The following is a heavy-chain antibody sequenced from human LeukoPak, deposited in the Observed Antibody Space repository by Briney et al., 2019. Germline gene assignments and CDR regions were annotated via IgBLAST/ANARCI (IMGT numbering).Heavy chain of an antibody. J-gene: IGHJ4*02. CDR2: IYYSGST. CDR3: ASELSSTPYYFDY. D-gene: IGHD3-16*02. CDR1: GGSISSSSYY. Sequence: PSETLSLTCTVSGGSISSSSYYWGWIRQPPGKGLEWIGSIYYSGSTYYNPSLKSRVTISVDTSKNQFSLKLSSVTAADTAVYYCASELSSTPYYFDYWGQGTLVTVSS. V-gene: IGHV4-39*01.